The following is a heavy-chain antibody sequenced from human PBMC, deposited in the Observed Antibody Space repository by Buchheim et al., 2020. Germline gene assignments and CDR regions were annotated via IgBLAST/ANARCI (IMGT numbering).Heavy chain of an antibody. CDR1: GLTFSAFW. D-gene: IGHD6-19*01. CDR2: IKQGASTK. CDR3: ATYTLGNIAVADH. J-gene: IGHJ4*01. V-gene: IGHV3-7*01. Sequence: EVQLVESGGGLVQPGGSLRLSCAASGLTFSAFWMSWVRQAPGKGLEWVANIKQGASTKNYVDSVKGRFTISSTDGQKSVHLQMNSLRAEDTAVYYCATYTLGNIAVADHWRHGTL.